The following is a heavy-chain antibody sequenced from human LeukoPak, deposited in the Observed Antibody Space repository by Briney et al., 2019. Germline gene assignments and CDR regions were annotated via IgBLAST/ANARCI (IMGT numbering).Heavy chain of an antibody. Sequence: ASVKVSCKASGYTFTSYGIIWVRQAPGQGLEWMGWVSAYNGNTNYAQKLQGRVTMTTDTSTSAAYMELRSLRSDDTAVYYCARGHPKIVLMVYASRTYFDYWGQGTLVTVSS. CDR1: GYTFTSYG. CDR2: VSAYNGNT. V-gene: IGHV1-18*01. J-gene: IGHJ4*02. CDR3: ARGHPKIVLMVYASRTYFDY. D-gene: IGHD2-8*01.